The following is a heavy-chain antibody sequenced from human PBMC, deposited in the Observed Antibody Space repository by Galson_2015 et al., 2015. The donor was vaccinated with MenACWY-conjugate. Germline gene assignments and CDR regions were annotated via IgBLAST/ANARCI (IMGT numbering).Heavy chain of an antibody. CDR2: INVGRGNT. J-gene: IGHJ5*02. Sequence: QAPGQRLEWMGWINVGRGNTRSSQKFQDRVTITTDTSANTAYLDLSILRSEDTAVYFCARAPLGYGYDYFDPWGQGTLVTVSS. CDR3: ARAPLGYGYDYFDP. D-gene: IGHD5-18*01. V-gene: IGHV1-3*01.